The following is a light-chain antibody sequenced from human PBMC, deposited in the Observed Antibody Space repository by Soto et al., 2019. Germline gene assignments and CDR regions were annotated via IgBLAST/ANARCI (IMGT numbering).Light chain of an antibody. CDR3: QHYGTSPPYT. V-gene: IGKV3-20*01. J-gene: IGKJ2*01. Sequence: IVLTQSPGTLSLSPGERATLSCRTSQTISNYLAWYQQKRGQAPRLLIYGASSRATGIPDRFSGSGSGTDFSLTISRLEPEDFAVCYCQHYGTSPPYTFGQGTKLEIK. CDR2: GAS. CDR1: QTISNY.